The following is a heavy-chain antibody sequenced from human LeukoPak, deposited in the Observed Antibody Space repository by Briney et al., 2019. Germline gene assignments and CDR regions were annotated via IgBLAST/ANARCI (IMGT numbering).Heavy chain of an antibody. D-gene: IGHD1-26*01. J-gene: IGHJ3*02. CDR1: GGSVTKLS. Sequence: SETLSLTCTLSGGSVTKLSWSWIRQPAGKVLEWIAYVHYSEKTNDNPSLKNRLTIALDTSKNQFSLVLSPVTAADTAVYYCAGDRRWEQLLAFDTWGQRTMVTVSS. CDR3: AGDRRWEQLLAFDT. V-gene: IGHV4-59*02. CDR2: VHYSEKT.